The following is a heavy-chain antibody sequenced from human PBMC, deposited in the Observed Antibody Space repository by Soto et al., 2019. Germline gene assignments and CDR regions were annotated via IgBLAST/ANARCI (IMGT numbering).Heavy chain of an antibody. Sequence: HPGGSLRLSCAASGFTFSSYAMSWVRQAPGKGLEWVSAISGSGGSTYYADSVKGRFTISRDNSKNTLCLQMNSLRAEDTAVYYCAKGSVVVPAATFDYWGQGTLVTVSS. CDR1: GFTFSSYA. V-gene: IGHV3-23*01. CDR3: AKGSVVVPAATFDY. D-gene: IGHD2-2*01. J-gene: IGHJ4*02. CDR2: ISGSGGST.